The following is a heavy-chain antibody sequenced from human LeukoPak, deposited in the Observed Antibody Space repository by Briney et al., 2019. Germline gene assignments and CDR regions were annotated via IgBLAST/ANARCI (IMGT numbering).Heavy chain of an antibody. V-gene: IGHV3-23*01. CDR3: AKAPVTTCSGAYCYPFDY. CDR1: GFTLSSYA. D-gene: IGHD2-15*01. CDR2: ISVSGNT. Sequence: GGSLRLSCAASGFTLSSYAMSWVRQGPGKGLEWVSAISVSGNTLHADSVKGWFTISRDSSKIKLYLQMNSLRAGDAAVYYCAKAPVTTCSGAYCYPFDYWSQGTLVTVSS. J-gene: IGHJ4*02.